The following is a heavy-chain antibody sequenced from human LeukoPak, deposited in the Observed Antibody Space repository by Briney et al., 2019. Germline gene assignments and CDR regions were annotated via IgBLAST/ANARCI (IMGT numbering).Heavy chain of an antibody. CDR1: GGSISSSSYY. Sequence: SETLSLTCTVSGGSISSSSYYWGWIRQPPGKGLEWIGSIYYSGSTYDNPSLKSRVTISVDTSKNQFSLKLSSVTAADTAVYYCAMSYYGSGSYYNDYYYMDVWGKGTTVTISS. V-gene: IGHV4-39*07. CDR3: AMSYYGSGSYYNDYYYMDV. D-gene: IGHD3-10*01. J-gene: IGHJ6*03. CDR2: IYYSGST.